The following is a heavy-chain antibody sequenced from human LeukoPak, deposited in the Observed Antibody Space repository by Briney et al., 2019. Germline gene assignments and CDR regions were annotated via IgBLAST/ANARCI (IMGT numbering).Heavy chain of an antibody. CDR3: LLALDY. V-gene: IGHV3-7*01. CDR1: GITFSSYW. Sequence: PGGSLRLSCAVSGITFSSYWMSWVRQAPGKGLEWVANIKQDGSETYYVDSVKGRFTISRDNAKNSLYLQMSGLRAEDTAVYYCLLALDYWGQGTLVTVSS. J-gene: IGHJ4*02. D-gene: IGHD2-15*01. CDR2: IKQDGSET.